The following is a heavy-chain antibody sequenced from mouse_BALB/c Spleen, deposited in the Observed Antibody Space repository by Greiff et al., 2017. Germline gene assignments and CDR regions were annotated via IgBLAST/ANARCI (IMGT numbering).Heavy chain of an antibody. CDR3: ARDRRYDGAMDY. Sequence: VKLMESGPGLVAPSQSLSITCTVSGFSLTSYGVHWVRQPPGKGLEWLGVIWAGGSTNYNSALMSRLSISKDNSKSQVFLKMNSLQTDDTAMYYCARDRRYDGAMDYWGQGTSVTVSS. CDR1: GFSLTSYG. J-gene: IGHJ4*01. D-gene: IGHD2-14*01. V-gene: IGHV2-9*02. CDR2: IWAGGST.